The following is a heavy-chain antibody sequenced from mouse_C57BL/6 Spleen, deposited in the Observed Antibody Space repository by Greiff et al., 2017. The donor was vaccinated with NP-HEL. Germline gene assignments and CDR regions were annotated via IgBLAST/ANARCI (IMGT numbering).Heavy chain of an antibody. CDR2: ISSGSSTI. D-gene: IGHD1-1*01. V-gene: IGHV5-17*01. Sequence: DVHLVESGGGLVKPGGSLKLSCAASGFTFSDYGMHWVRQAPEKGLEWVAYISSGSSTIYYADTVKGRFTISRDNAKNTLFLQMTSLRSEDTAMYYCARFGYYGSSIYAMDYWGQGTSVTVSS. CDR3: ARFGYYGSSIYAMDY. J-gene: IGHJ4*01. CDR1: GFTFSDYG.